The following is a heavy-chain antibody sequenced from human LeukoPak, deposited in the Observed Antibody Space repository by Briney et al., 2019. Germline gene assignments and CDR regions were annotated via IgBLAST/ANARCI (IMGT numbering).Heavy chain of an antibody. CDR1: GGSISSSSYS. D-gene: IGHD2-2*01. Sequence: PSETLSLTCTVSGGSISSSSYSWGWIRQPPGKGLEWIGSIYYSGTTYYNPSLKSRVTISVDTSKIQFSLKLRSVTAADTAVYYCANGGYCSSSSCYPKWFDPWGQGTLVTVSS. CDR3: ANGGYCSSSSCYPKWFDP. V-gene: IGHV4-39*07. CDR2: IYYSGTT. J-gene: IGHJ5*02.